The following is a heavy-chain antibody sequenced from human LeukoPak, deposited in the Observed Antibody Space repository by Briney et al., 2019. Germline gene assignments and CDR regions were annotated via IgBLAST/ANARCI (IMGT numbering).Heavy chain of an antibody. CDR2: IYYSGST. CDR1: GGSISSSSYY. Sequence: SETLSLTCTVSGGSISSSSYYWGWIRQPPGKGLEWIGYIYYSGSTNYNPSLKSRVTISVDTSKNQFSLKLSSVTAADTAVYYCARDRDYGVSNRYEAFDIWGQGTMVTVSS. D-gene: IGHD4-17*01. CDR3: ARDRDYGVSNRYEAFDI. V-gene: IGHV4-61*01. J-gene: IGHJ3*02.